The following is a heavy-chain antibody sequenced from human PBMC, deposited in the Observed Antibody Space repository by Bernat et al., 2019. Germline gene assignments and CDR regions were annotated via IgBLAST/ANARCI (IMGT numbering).Heavy chain of an antibody. CDR1: GFTVSSNY. J-gene: IGHJ3*02. CDR3: ARLYSSPNDAFDI. CDR2: IYSGGST. Sequence: EVQLVESGGGLVQPGGSLRLSCAASGFTVSSNYMSWVRQAPGKGLGWVSVIYSGGSTYYADSVKGRFTISRHNSKNTLYLQMNSLRAEDTAVYYCARLYSSPNDAFDIWGQGTMVTVSS. D-gene: IGHD6-13*01. V-gene: IGHV3-53*04.